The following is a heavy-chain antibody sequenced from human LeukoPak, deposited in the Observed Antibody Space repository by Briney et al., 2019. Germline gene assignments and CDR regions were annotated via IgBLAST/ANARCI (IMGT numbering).Heavy chain of an antibody. CDR3: ARSQYRALFDY. J-gene: IGHJ4*02. Sequence: PGGSLRLSCAASGTTFSDYYMSWIRQAPGKGLEWVSYISSSGSTIYYADAVKGRFTISRDNAKNSLYLQMNSLRAEDTAVYYCARSQYRALFDYWGQGTLVTVSS. CDR2: ISSSGSTI. V-gene: IGHV3-11*01. D-gene: IGHD3-16*02. CDR1: GTTFSDYY.